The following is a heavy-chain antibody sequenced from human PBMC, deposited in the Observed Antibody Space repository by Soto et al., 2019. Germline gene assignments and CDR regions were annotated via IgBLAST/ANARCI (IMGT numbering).Heavy chain of an antibody. J-gene: IGHJ3*01. CDR1: GLTFSNDG. CDR3: ARDEISKTIRGDAFNF. D-gene: IGHD1-7*01. Sequence: QVQLVESGGGVVQPGRSLRLSCAASGLTFSNDGMHWVRQAPGKGLEWVAVISYDGSYQYYVDSVKGRFTISRDNSKNTLYLQMNSLRAEDTALYYCARDEISKTIRGDAFNFWGQGTMVTVSS. V-gene: IGHV3-30*03. CDR2: ISYDGSYQ.